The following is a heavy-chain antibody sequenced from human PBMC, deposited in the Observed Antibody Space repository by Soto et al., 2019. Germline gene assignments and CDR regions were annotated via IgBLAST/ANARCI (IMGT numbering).Heavy chain of an antibody. Sequence: ASVKVSCKASGYTFTSYAMHWVRQAPGQRLEWMGWINAGDGNTKYSQKFQGRVTITRDTSASTAYMELSSLRSEDTAVYYCARGLNGYLHYFDYWGQGTPVTVPQ. V-gene: IGHV1-3*01. CDR2: INAGDGNT. CDR3: ARGLNGYLHYFDY. D-gene: IGHD5-18*01. J-gene: IGHJ4*02. CDR1: GYTFTSYA.